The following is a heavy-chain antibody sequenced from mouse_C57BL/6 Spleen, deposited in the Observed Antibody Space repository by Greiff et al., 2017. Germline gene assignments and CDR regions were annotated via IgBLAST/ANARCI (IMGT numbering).Heavy chain of an antibody. J-gene: IGHJ3*01. CDR1: GFSFNTYA. CDR3: VEAWFAY. CDR2: IRSKSNNYAT. Sequence: GGGLVQPKGSLKLSCAASGFSFNTYAMNWVRQAPGKGLEWVARIRSKSNNYATYYADSVKDRFTISRDDSESMLYLQMNNFKTEDTAMYYCVEAWFAYWGQGTLVTVSA. V-gene: IGHV10-1*01.